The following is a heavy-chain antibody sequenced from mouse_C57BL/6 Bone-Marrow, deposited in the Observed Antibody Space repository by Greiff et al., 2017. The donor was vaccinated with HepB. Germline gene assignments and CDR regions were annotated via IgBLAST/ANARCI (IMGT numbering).Heavy chain of an antibody. J-gene: IGHJ2*01. D-gene: IGHD4-1*01. CDR2: ISYDGSN. CDR3: AREEGLTGTDFDY. CDR1: GYSITSGYY. Sequence: EVQLQGSGPGLVKPSQSLSLTCSVTGYSITSGYYWNWIRQFPGNKLEWMGYISYDGSNNYNPSLKNRISITRDTSKNQFFLKLNSVTTEDTATYYCAREEGLTGTDFDYWGQGTTLTVSS. V-gene: IGHV3-6*01.